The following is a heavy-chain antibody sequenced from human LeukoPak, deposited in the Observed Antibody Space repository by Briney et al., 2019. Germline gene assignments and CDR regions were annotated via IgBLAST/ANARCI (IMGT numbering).Heavy chain of an antibody. V-gene: IGHV3-74*01. CDR1: GFTFSSYW. J-gene: IGHJ4*02. CDR3: AGEVGETYYYDSSGYYYDY. Sequence: GGSLRLSCAASGFTFSSYWMHWVRHAPGKGLGWVSRINSDGSSTSYADSVKGRFTISRDNAKNTLYLQMNSLRAEDTAVYYCAGEVGETYYYDSSGYYYDYWGQGTLVTVSS. CDR2: INSDGSST. D-gene: IGHD3-22*01.